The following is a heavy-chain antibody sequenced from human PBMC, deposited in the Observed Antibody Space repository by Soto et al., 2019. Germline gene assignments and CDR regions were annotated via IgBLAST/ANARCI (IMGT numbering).Heavy chain of an antibody. CDR2: INPSGGST. CDR1: GYTFTSYY. D-gene: IGHD3-22*01. V-gene: IGHV1-46*01. J-gene: IGHJ3*02. CDR3: ARDSSYYDSSGYSWSYDAFDI. Sequence: QVQLVQSGAEVKKPGASVKVSCKASGYTFTSYYMHWVRQAPGQGLEWMGIINPSGGSTSYAQKFQGRVTITRDTSTSTVYMKLSSLRSEDTAVYYCARDSSYYDSSGYSWSYDAFDIWGQGTMFTVSS.